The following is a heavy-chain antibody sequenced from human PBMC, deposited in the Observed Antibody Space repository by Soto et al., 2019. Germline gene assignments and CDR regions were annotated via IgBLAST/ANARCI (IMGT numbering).Heavy chain of an antibody. CDR1: GGGFGSCG. D-gene: IGHD5-12*01. CDR2: IIPVFGTP. CDR3: GRGHETKKIVTTSYGLAL. J-gene: IGHJ6*03. V-gene: IGHV1-69*13. Sequence: GASVAVCWAACGGGFGSCGRRWVRQAPGQGLEWMGGIIPVFGTPHYAQKFQDRVTITADESTSTVYMEVSSRTSDDTAFYYFGRGHETKKIVTTSYGLALWGKGTTVPVS.